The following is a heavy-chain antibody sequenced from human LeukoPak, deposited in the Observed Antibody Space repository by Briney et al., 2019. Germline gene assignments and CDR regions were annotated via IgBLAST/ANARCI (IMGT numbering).Heavy chain of an antibody. CDR2: ISGSGAST. J-gene: IGHJ4*02. CDR1: GFTFSSYA. Sequence: GGSLRLSCAASGFTFSSYAMSWVRQAPGKGLEWVSAISGSGASTYYADSVKGRFTISRDNSKNTLYLQMNSLRAEDTAVYYCAKDGVIVVVVAATHFDYWGQGTLVTVSS. V-gene: IGHV3-23*01. D-gene: IGHD2-15*01. CDR3: AKDGVIVVVVAATHFDY.